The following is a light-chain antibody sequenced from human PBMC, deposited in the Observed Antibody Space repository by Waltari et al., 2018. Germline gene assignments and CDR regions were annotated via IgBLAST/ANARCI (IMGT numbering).Light chain of an antibody. Sequence: QSALTQPRSVSGSPGQPVTISCTGTSSDVGGYNYHSWYQQHPGNDPKPMIYDVSKRPSGVPDRFSGSKSGNTASLTISGLQAEDEADYYCCSYAGSYTFDVVFGGGTKLTVL. CDR3: CSYAGSYTFDVV. J-gene: IGLJ2*01. CDR1: SSDVGGYNY. CDR2: DVS. V-gene: IGLV2-11*01.